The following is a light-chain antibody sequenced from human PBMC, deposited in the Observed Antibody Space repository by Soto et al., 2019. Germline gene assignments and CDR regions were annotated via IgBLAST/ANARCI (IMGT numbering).Light chain of an antibody. Sequence: QSALTQPASVSGSPGQSITISCTGTSSDVGAFNYVSWYQQHPGQAPKLMIYEVSNRPSGVSDRFSGSKSGNTASLTISGLQAEDEAAYLCMACTSSSTVVFGGGTQLTVL. CDR1: SSDVGAFNY. V-gene: IGLV2-14*01. J-gene: IGLJ2*01. CDR2: EVS. CDR3: MACTSSSTVV.